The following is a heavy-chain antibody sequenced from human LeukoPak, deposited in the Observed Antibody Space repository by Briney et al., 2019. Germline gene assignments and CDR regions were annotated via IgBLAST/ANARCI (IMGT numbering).Heavy chain of an antibody. D-gene: IGHD1-26*01. V-gene: IGHV1-24*01. Sequence: ASVKVSCKVSGYTLTDLSMHWVRQAPGKGLEWMGGFDPEDGETIYAQKFQGRVTMTEDTSTDTAYMELSSLRSEDTAVYYCATDLGSGSYLYFDYWGQGTLVTVSS. J-gene: IGHJ4*02. CDR3: ATDLGSGSYLYFDY. CDR2: FDPEDGET. CDR1: GYTLTDLS.